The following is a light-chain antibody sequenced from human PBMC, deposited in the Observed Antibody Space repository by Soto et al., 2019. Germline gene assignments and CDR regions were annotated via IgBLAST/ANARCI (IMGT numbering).Light chain of an antibody. V-gene: IGLV1-44*01. CDR3: AAWEDSLNGQV. CDR1: RSNIGTNP. J-gene: IGLJ1*01. CDR2: TND. Sequence: QSALTQPPSASGTPGQRVSISCSGSRSNIGTNPVNWYQQLPGTAPKLLIYTNDERPSGVPDRFSGSKSGTSASLASSGLQSEDEAEDYWAAWEDSLNGQVFGTGTKLTVL.